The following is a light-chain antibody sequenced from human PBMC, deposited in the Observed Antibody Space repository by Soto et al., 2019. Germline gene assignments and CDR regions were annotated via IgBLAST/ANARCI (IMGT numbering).Light chain of an antibody. V-gene: IGLV2-14*01. J-gene: IGLJ1*01. CDR1: SSDVGGYNY. CDR2: DVS. CDR3: SSYTSSSTLVV. Sequence: QSALTQPASVSGSPGQSITISCTVTSSDVGGYNYVSWCQQHPGKAPKLMIYDVSNRPSGVSNRFSGSKSGNTASLTISGLQAEDEADYYCSSYTSSSTLVVFGTGTKLTVL.